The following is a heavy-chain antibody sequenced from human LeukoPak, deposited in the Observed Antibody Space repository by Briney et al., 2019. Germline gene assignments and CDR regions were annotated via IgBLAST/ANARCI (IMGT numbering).Heavy chain of an antibody. V-gene: IGHV4-59*08. CDR2: IYYSGSA. Sequence: SETLSLTCTVSDDSMISYYWGWIRQPPGKELEWIGYIYYSGSASYNPSLKSRVSISVDTSKNQFSLTLSSVTAADTAMYYCARLKRGAAGTLDYWGQGTLVTVSS. CDR3: ARLKRGAAGTLDY. CDR1: DDSMISYY. J-gene: IGHJ4*02. D-gene: IGHD6-13*01.